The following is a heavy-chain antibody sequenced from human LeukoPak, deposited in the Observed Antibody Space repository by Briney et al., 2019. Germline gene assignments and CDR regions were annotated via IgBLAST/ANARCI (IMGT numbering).Heavy chain of an antibody. CDR2: ISPRGT. CDR3: ARLRFDFWSGYTHPYFDY. J-gene: IGHJ4*02. Sequence: SETLSLTCVMYGGSFTGYYWSWIRQSPGKGLEWIGEISPRGTKYNPSLKSRVTISLDTTKNQFSLILSSVTAADAAVYFCARLRFDFWSGYTHPYFDYWGQGTLVTVSS. D-gene: IGHD3-3*01. V-gene: IGHV4-34*01. CDR1: GGSFTGYY.